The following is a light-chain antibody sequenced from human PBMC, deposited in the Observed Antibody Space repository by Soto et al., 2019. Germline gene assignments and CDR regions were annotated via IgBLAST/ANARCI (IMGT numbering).Light chain of an antibody. J-gene: IGKJ4*01. Sequence: AIQMTQSPSSLSASVGDRVTITCRASQGIRSELGWYQQKPGKAPNLLIYTASTLQSGVPSRFSGSGSGTDFTLTIGSLQPEDFATYYCIQDYNYPLTFGGGTKVDIK. V-gene: IGKV1-6*01. CDR1: QGIRSE. CDR2: TAS. CDR3: IQDYNYPLT.